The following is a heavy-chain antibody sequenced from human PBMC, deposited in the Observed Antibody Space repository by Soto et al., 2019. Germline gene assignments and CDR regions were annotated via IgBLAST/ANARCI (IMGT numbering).Heavy chain of an antibody. CDR2: ISSSSSTI. CDR1: GFTFSSYS. Sequence: GGSLRLSCAASGFTFSSYSMNWVRQAPGKGLEWVSYISSSSSTIYYADSVKGRFTISRDNAKNSLYLQMNSLRDEDTAVYYCARDLTMIVVDSNWFDPWGQGTLVAVSS. V-gene: IGHV3-48*02. J-gene: IGHJ5*02. D-gene: IGHD3-22*01. CDR3: ARDLTMIVVDSNWFDP.